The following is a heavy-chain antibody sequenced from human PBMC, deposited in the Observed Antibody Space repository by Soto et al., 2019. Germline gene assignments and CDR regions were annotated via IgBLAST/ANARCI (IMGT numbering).Heavy chain of an antibody. Sequence: QVQLVQSGAEVKKPGASVKVSCKASGYTFTSYYLHWVRQAPGQGLEWMGIINPSAGGTSYAQKFQGRITMASDTSTSTVYLALSSLRSEDTAVYYCTRARCGGGRCYQADYWGQGTLVTVSS. CDR1: GYTFTSYY. V-gene: IGHV1-46*03. J-gene: IGHJ4*02. CDR3: TRARCGGGRCYQADY. CDR2: INPSAGGT. D-gene: IGHD2-15*01.